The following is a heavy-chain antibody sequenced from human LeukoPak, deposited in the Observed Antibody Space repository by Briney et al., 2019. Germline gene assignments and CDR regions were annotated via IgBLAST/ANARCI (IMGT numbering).Heavy chain of an antibody. Sequence: GGSLRLSCAASGFIFSNYGMHWVRQAPGQGREWVAYIRHDGIDNFYEDSVKGRFTISRDNSKNTLYLQMHSLRAEDTAMYYCAKDPGYRDFWGQGTLVTVSS. V-gene: IGHV3-30*02. D-gene: IGHD5-18*01. CDR3: AKDPGYRDF. J-gene: IGHJ4*02. CDR2: IRHDGIDN. CDR1: GFIFSNYG.